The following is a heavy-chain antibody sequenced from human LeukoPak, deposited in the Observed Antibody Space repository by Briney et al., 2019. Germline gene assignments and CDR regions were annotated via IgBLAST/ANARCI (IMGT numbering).Heavy chain of an antibody. J-gene: IGHJ4*02. CDR2: ISSSSSTI. D-gene: IGHD1-26*01. V-gene: IGHV3-48*01. CDR3: AKGRTLVGGSTRSYDH. CDR1: GFTFRSYN. Sequence: GGSLRLSCAASGFTFRSYNMIWVRQAPGKGLEWVSYISSSSSTIYYADSVKGRFTISRDNSKDMLYLQMNSLRVEDTAVYYCAKGRTLVGGSTRSYDHWGQGTLVTVSS.